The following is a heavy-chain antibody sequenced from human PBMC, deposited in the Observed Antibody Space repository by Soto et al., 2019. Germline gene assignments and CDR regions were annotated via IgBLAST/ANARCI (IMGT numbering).Heavy chain of an antibody. J-gene: IGHJ3*02. Sequence: EVQLVESGGGLVKPGGSLRLSCAASGFTFSNSIINWVRQAPGRGLEWVSSISGSSDFLYYADSVKGRFTISRDTATNSLYLQMNSLRAEDTAVYYCATSTWYAFDIWGQGTMVTVSS. V-gene: IGHV3-21*01. D-gene: IGHD6-13*01. CDR2: ISGSSDFL. CDR3: ATSTWYAFDI. CDR1: GFTFSNSI.